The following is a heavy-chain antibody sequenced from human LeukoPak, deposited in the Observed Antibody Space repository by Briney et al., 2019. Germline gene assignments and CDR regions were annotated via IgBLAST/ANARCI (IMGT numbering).Heavy chain of an antibody. J-gene: IGHJ4*02. CDR2: IYTSGST. CDR3: ARERWESTDIDY. CDR1: GGSISSYY. V-gene: IGHV4-4*07. D-gene: IGHD1-26*01. Sequence: SETLSLTCTVWGGSISSYYWIWIRQPAGKGLEWIGRIYTSGSTNYNPSLKRRVTMSVDTSKNQFSLKLSPVTAADTAVYYCARERWESTDIDYWGQGTLVTVSS.